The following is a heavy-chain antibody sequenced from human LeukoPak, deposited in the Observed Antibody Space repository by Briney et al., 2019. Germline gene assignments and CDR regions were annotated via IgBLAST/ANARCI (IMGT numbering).Heavy chain of an antibody. Sequence: GGSLRLSCAASGFTFSSYAMSWVRQAPGKGLEWVSAISGSGGSTYYADPVKGRFTISRDNSKNTLYLQMNSLRAEDTAVYYCAKADSGYDYYHYYYMDVWGKGTTVTVSS. D-gene: IGHD5-12*01. CDR3: AKADSGYDYYHYYYMDV. V-gene: IGHV3-23*01. CDR1: GFTFSSYA. CDR2: ISGSGGST. J-gene: IGHJ6*03.